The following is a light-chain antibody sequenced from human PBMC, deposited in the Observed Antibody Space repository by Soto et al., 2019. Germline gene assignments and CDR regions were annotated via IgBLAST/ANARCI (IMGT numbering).Light chain of an antibody. Sequence: DIQMTQSPSSLSASVGDRVTISCRASQSISSYLNWFQQKPGKAPKLLIYTASSLQSGVPSRFSGSASGTDFTLTINSLQPEDFATYYCQQSYTAPLTFGGGTKVDIK. J-gene: IGKJ4*01. CDR2: TAS. V-gene: IGKV1-39*01. CDR3: QQSYTAPLT. CDR1: QSISSY.